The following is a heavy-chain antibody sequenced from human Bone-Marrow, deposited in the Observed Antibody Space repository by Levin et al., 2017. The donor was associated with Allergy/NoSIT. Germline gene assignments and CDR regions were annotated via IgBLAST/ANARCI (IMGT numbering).Heavy chain of an antibody. CDR1: GFSFANYA. CDR2: ISGSGDST. CDR3: AKERDGRGGNSDGYFDY. V-gene: IGHV3-23*01. Sequence: GGSLRLSCAASGFSFANYAMRWVRQAPGKGLEWVSVISGSGDSTYYADSVKGRFTISRDQSTNTLYLQMNTLRAEDTALYFCAKERDGRGGNSDGYFDYWGQGALVTVSS. D-gene: IGHD4-23*01. J-gene: IGHJ4*02.